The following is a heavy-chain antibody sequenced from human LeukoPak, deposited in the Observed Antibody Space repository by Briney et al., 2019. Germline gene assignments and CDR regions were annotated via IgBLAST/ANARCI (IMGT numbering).Heavy chain of an antibody. J-gene: IGHJ6*03. V-gene: IGHV4-59*01. D-gene: IGHD2-8*01. CDR2: IYYNGST. Sequence: SETLSLACTVSGGSISSYYWSWIRQPPGKGLEWIGYIYYNGSTNYNPSLKSRVTISVDTSKNQFSLKLSSVTAADTAVYYCARGMNYYYYMDVWGKGTTVTVSS. CDR3: ARGMNYYYYMDV. CDR1: GGSISSYY.